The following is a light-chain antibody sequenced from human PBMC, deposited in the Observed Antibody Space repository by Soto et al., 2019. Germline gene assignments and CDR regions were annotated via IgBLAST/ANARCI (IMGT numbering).Light chain of an antibody. Sequence: QSALTQPASVSGSPGQSITISCTGTSSDIGTYNYVSWHQQHPGQAPKLMIYDVSNRPSGVSDRFSGSKSGNTASLTISGLQAEDEADYYCYSCSRSSGTRYVFGTGTKVTVL. J-gene: IGLJ1*01. CDR3: YSCSRSSGTRYV. CDR1: SSDIGTYNY. CDR2: DVS. V-gene: IGLV2-14*03.